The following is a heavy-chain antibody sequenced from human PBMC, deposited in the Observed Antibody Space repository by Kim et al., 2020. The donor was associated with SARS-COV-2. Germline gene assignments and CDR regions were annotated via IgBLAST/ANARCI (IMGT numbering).Heavy chain of an antibody. Sequence: SETLSLTCTVSGGSISSSNYYWGWIRQPPGKGLEWIGSIYYSGSTYYNASLKSRVTISVDTSKNQFSLKLSSVTAADTAVYYCARQGYCNSTSCYKRWFDPWCQGALVTVSS. D-gene: IGHD2-2*02. V-gene: IGHV4-39*01. J-gene: IGHJ5*02. CDR1: GGSISSSNYY. CDR2: IYYSGST. CDR3: ARQGYCNSTSCYKRWFDP.